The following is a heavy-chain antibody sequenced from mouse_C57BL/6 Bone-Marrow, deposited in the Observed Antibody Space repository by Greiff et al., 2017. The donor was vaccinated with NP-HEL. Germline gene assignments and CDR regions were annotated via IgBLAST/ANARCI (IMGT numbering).Heavy chain of an antibody. J-gene: IGHJ3*01. CDR2: IDPETGGT. V-gene: IGHV1-15*01. D-gene: IGHD2-4*01. Sequence: VQLQQSGAELVRPGASVTLSCKASGYTFTDYEMHWVKQTPVHGLEWIGAIDPETGGTTYNQKFKGKATLTADKSSSTAYMELRSLTSEDSAVYYCTDWGLPFAYWGQGTLVTVSA. CDR1: GYTFTDYE. CDR3: TDWGLPFAY.